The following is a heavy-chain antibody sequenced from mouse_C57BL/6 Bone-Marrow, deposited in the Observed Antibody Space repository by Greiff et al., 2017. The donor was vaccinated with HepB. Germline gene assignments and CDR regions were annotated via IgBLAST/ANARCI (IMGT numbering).Heavy chain of an antibody. D-gene: IGHD1-2*01. J-gene: IGHJ2*01. CDR2: IYPRSGNT. CDR3: ARLILRPFDY. CDR1: GYTFTSYG. Sequence: QVHVKQSGAELARPGASVKLSCKASGYTFTSYGISWVKQRTGQGLEWIGEIYPRSGNTYYNEKFKGKATLTADKSSSTAYMELRSLTSEDSAVYFCARLILRPFDYWGQGTTLTVSS. V-gene: IGHV1-81*01.